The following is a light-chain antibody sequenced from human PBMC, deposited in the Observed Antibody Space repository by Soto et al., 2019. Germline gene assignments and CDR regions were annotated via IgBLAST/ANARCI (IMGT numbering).Light chain of an antibody. V-gene: IGKV3-15*01. CDR3: QKYNNWPWT. CDR2: GAS. CDR1: QSVSSN. J-gene: IGKJ1*01. Sequence: EIVMTQSPATLSVSPGERATLSCRASQSVSSNLAWYQQKPGQAPRLLIYGASTRATCIPARFSGSGAGTECTLAISSLQSEDFAVYYCQKYNNWPWTFGQGTKVEIK.